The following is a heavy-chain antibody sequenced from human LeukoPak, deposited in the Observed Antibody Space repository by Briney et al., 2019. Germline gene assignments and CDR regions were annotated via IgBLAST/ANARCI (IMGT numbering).Heavy chain of an antibody. J-gene: IGHJ6*02. CDR2: IYYSGST. D-gene: IGHD3-22*01. V-gene: IGHV4-59*01. CDR1: GGSISSYY. CDR3: ARDASLGYYYDSSGYHSFAMDV. Sequence: PSETLSLTCTVSGGSISSYYWSWIRQPPGKGLEWIGYIYYSGSTNYNPSLKSRVTISVDTSKNQFSLKLSSVTAADTAVYYCARDASLGYYYDSSGYHSFAMDVWGQGTTVTVSS.